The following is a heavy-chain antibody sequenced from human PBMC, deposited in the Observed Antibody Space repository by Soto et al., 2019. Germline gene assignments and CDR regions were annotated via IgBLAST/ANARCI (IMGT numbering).Heavy chain of an antibody. V-gene: IGHV3-23*01. CDR1: GFTFSSYA. J-gene: IGHJ6*03. D-gene: IGHD3-10*01. CDR2: ISGSGGST. Sequence: GGSLRLSCAASGFTFSSYAMSWVRQAPGKGLEWVSAISGSGGSTYYADSVKGRFTISRDNSKNTLYLQMNSLRAEDTAVYYCAKDPSRRTPGRGAKSPMDVWGKGTTVTVSS. CDR3: AKDPSRRTPGRGAKSPMDV.